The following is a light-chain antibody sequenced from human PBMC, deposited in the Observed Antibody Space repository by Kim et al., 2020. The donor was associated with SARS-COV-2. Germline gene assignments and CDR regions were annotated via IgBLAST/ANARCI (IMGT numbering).Light chain of an antibody. V-gene: IGKV3-15*01. Sequence: SVSPGERATLSCRASQSVSSNLAWYQQKPGQAPRLLIYGASTRATGIPARFSGSGSGTEFTLTISSLQSEDFAVYYCQQYNNWPYTFGQGTSWRSN. CDR3: QQYNNWPYT. J-gene: IGKJ2*01. CDR2: GAS. CDR1: QSVSSN.